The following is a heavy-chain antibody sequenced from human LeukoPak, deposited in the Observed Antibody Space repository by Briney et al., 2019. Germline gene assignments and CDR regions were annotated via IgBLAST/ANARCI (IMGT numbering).Heavy chain of an antibody. CDR1: VGSISSYY. J-gene: IGHJ4*02. V-gene: IGHV4-4*07. CDR2: IYTSGST. CDR3: ARGPRPDIVAFDY. Sequence: SETLSLTCTVSVGSISSYYWSWMRQPAAKGLEWIGRIYTSGSTNYNPSPKSRVTMSVDTSKNQFSLKLSSVTAADTAVYYCARGPRPDIVAFDYWGQGTLVTVSS. D-gene: IGHD5-12*01.